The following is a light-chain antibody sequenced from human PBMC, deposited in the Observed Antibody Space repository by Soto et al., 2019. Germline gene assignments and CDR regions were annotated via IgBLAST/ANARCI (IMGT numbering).Light chain of an antibody. V-gene: IGKV1-5*03. CDR2: KAS. J-gene: IGKJ3*01. Sequence: DIQMTQSPSTLSASVGDRVTITCRASQNINEWLAWYQQKPGKAPRLLIYKASILESGVPSRFSGSGFGTEFTIIISSLLPDDFATYYCQQYNTYPFTFGPGDKVDIK. CDR3: QQYNTYPFT. CDR1: QNINEW.